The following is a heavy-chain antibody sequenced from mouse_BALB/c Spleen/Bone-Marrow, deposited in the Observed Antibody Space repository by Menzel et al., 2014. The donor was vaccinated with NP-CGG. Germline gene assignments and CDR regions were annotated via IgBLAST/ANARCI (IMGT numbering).Heavy chain of an antibody. CDR3: AGSGGYGNYLAWFAY. CDR2: IDPANGNT. CDR1: GFNIXDTY. Sequence: EVQLQQSGAELVKPGASVKLSCTASGFNIXDTYMHWVKQRPEQGLEWIGRIDPANGNTKYDPKFQGKATITADTSSNTAYLQLSSLTSEDTAVYYCAGSGGYGNYLAWFAYWGQGTLVTASA. V-gene: IGHV14-3*02. D-gene: IGHD2-10*02. J-gene: IGHJ3*01.